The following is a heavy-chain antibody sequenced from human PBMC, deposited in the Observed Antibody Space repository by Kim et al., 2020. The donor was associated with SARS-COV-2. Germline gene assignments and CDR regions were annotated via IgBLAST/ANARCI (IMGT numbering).Heavy chain of an antibody. J-gene: IGHJ4*02. V-gene: IGHV3-21*01. CDR1: GFTFSSYI. CDR2: ITTSSSYI. D-gene: IGHD3-10*01. CDR3: ASLINNYGSSLDY. Sequence: GGSLRLSCAASGFTFSSYIMNWVRQAPGKGLEWVSSITTSSSYIYYADSVKGRFIISRDNAKNSLDLQMNSLRAEDTAVYYCASLINNYGSSLDYWGQGTLVTVSS.